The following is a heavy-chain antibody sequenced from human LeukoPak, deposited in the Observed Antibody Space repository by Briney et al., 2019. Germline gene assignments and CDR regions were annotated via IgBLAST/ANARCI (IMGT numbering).Heavy chain of an antibody. J-gene: IGHJ4*02. D-gene: IGHD5-12*01. CDR2: ISSSSSYI. CDR3: ARDPGSGYEEHFDY. CDR1: GFTFSSYA. Sequence: PGGSLRLSCAASGFTFSSYAMSWVRQAPGKGLEWVSSISSSSSYIYYADSVKGRFTISRDNAKNSLYLQMNSLRAEDTAVYYCARDPGSGYEEHFDYWGQGTLVTVSS. V-gene: IGHV3-21*04.